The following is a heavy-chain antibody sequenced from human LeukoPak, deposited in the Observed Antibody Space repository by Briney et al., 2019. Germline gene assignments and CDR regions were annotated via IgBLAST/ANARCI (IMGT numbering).Heavy chain of an antibody. D-gene: IGHD2-2*01. V-gene: IGHV3-49*03. CDR1: GFTFGDYA. Sequence: PGGSLRLSCTASGFTFGDYAMSWFRQAPGKGLEWVGFIRSKGYGGTTEYAASVKGRFTISRDDSESIAYLQMNSLEIEDTAVYYCTRDRYCSSTNCFRAQYIWFDPWGQGTLVTVSS. CDR3: TRDRYCSSTNCFRAQYIWFDP. J-gene: IGHJ5*02. CDR2: IRSKGYGGTT.